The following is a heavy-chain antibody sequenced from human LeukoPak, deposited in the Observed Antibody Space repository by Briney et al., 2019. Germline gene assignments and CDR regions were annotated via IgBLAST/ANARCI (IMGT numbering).Heavy chain of an antibody. V-gene: IGHV3-21*01. CDR1: GFSFNSYT. J-gene: IGHJ6*02. CDR2: ISPVSSYT. Sequence: GGSLRLSCLASGFSFNSYTMNWVREAPGKGLEWVSAISPVSSYTWYAESVKGRFTISRDNPKNSLYLQMDSLRAEDTAVYYCVRDVSRRIGMDVWGQGTTVTVPS. D-gene: IGHD2/OR15-2a*01. CDR3: VRDVSRRIGMDV.